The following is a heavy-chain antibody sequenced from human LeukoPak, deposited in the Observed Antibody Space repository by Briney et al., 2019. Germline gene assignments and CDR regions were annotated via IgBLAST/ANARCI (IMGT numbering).Heavy chain of an antibody. Sequence: GASVKVSCKASGYTFTSYGISWVRQAPGQGLEWMGWMNPNSGNTGYAQKFQGRVTMTRNTSISTAYMELSSLRSEDTAVYYCARGWGKQWLVPFDYWGQGTLVTVSS. V-gene: IGHV1-8*02. J-gene: IGHJ4*02. CDR2: MNPNSGNT. CDR1: GYTFTSYG. CDR3: ARGWGKQWLVPFDY. D-gene: IGHD6-19*01.